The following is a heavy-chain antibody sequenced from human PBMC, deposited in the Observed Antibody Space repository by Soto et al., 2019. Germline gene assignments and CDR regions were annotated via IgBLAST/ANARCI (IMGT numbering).Heavy chain of an antibody. CDR3: ARQGLGVGGNTYYFDY. Sequence: GESLKISCKGSGYSFTSYWIGWVRQMPGKGLEWMGIIYPGDSDTRYSPSFQGQVTISADKSISTAYLQWSSLKASDTAMYYCARQGLGVGGNTYYFDYWGQGTLVTVSS. V-gene: IGHV5-51*01. D-gene: IGHD2-15*01. CDR2: IYPGDSDT. J-gene: IGHJ4*02. CDR1: GYSFTSYW.